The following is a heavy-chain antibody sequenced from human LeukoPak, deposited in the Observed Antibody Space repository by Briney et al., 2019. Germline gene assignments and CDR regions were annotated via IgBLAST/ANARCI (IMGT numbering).Heavy chain of an antibody. J-gene: IGHJ6*02. V-gene: IGHV3-23*01. Sequence: PGGSLRLSCAASGFTFSSYAMSWVRQAPGKGLEWVSAISGSGGSTYYADSVKGRFTISRDNSKNTLYLQMNSLRAEDTAVYYCARDLAYRSEHCSSTSCYTGGYYYYGMDVWGQGTTVTVSS. CDR1: GFTFSSYA. CDR2: ISGSGGST. CDR3: ARDLAYRSEHCSSTSCYTGGYYYYGMDV. D-gene: IGHD2-2*02.